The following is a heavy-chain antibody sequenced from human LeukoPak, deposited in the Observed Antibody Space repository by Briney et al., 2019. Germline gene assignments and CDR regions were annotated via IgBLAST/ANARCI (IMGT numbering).Heavy chain of an antibody. CDR2: ISAYNGDT. J-gene: IGHJ4*02. CDR3: ARDRGSFCSGGSCYASHIDY. CDR1: GYTFTSVG. Sequence: ASVKVSCKASGYTFTSVGLTWVRQAPGQGPEWMGRISAYNGDTNYAPRMQGRVTMTTDTTTSTAYMELRSLISDDTAVYYCARDRGSFCSGGSCYASHIDYWGQGTLVTVSS. V-gene: IGHV1-18*01. D-gene: IGHD2-15*01.